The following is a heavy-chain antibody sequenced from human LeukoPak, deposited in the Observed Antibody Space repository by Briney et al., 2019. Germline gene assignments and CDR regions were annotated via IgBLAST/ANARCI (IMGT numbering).Heavy chain of an antibody. CDR2: IKSKTDGGTT. Sequence: PGGSLRLSCAASGFTFSNAWMSWVRQAPGKGLEWVGRIKSKTDGGTTDYAAPVKGRFTTSRDDSKNTLYLQMSSLKTEDTAVYYCTTGQQLVFHLYWGQGTLVTVSS. CDR1: GFTFSNAW. D-gene: IGHD6-13*01. V-gene: IGHV3-15*01. CDR3: TTGQQLVFHLY. J-gene: IGHJ4*02.